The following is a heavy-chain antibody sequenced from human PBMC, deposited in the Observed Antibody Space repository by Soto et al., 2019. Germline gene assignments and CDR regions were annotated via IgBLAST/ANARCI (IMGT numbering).Heavy chain of an antibody. CDR2: IYYSGST. V-gene: IGHV4-59*01. Sequence: SETLSLTCAVSGGSISNYYWSWIRQPPGKRLEWIGYIYYSGSTRYNPSLKSRVTISVDTSKNKFSLKLSSVAAADTAVYYCAREREGDYFDYWGQGTPVTVSS. CDR3: AREREGDYFDY. J-gene: IGHJ4*02. CDR1: GGSISNYY. D-gene: IGHD1-26*01.